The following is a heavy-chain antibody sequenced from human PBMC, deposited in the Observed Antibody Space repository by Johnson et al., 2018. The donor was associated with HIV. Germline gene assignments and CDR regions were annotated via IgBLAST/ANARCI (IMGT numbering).Heavy chain of an antibody. V-gene: IGHV3-66*01. D-gene: IGHD1-7*01. CDR1: GFSVSNSY. Sequence: MQLVESGGGSVQPGGSLRLSCAASGFSVSNSYMSWVRQAPGKGLEWVSLIYSAGSTYYSDSVKDRFTISRDISKNTIDLQMNRLRAEDTAVYYCARDGETGTTGTFDIWGQGTMVTVSS. CDR2: IYSAGST. CDR3: ARDGETGTTGTFDI. J-gene: IGHJ3*02.